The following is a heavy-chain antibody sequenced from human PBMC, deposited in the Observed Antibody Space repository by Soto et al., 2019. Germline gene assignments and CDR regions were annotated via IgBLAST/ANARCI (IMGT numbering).Heavy chain of an antibody. V-gene: IGHV1-2*04. CDR3: ARWEVGYDFWSGRRNYYYYYGLDV. CDR2: INPNSGGT. Sequence: ASVKVSCKASGYTFTGYYMHWVRQAPGQGLEWMGWINPNSGGTNYAQKFQGWVTMARDTSISTAYMELGRLRSDDTAVYYCARWEVGYDFWSGRRNYYYYYGLDVWGHGTTFTVCS. D-gene: IGHD3-3*01. J-gene: IGHJ6*02. CDR1: GYTFTGYY.